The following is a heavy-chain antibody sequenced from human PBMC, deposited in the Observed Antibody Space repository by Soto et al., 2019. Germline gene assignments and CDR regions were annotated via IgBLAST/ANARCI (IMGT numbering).Heavy chain of an antibody. CDR1: GGTFSSYA. Sequence: QVQLVQSGAEVKKPGSSVKVSCKASGGTFSSYAISWVRQAPGQGLEWMGGIIPIFGTANYAQKFQGRVTITADESTSTAYMELSSLRSEDTAVYYWASRYSSSFGSYYYYGMDVWGQGTTVTVSS. V-gene: IGHV1-69*01. J-gene: IGHJ6*02. D-gene: IGHD6-6*01. CDR2: IIPIFGTA. CDR3: ASRYSSSFGSYYYYGMDV.